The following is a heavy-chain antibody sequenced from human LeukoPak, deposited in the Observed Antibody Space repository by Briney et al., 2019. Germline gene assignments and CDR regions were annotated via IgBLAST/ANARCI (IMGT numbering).Heavy chain of an antibody. Sequence: GGSLRLSCAASGLTFSNVWMTWVRQAPGKRLEWASYISGSATVIYYADSVKGRFTISRDNTKNSLFLQLSRLRAEDTAVYYCVREGVGYSYGYAYWGQGTLVTVSS. CDR2: ISGSATVI. J-gene: IGHJ4*02. D-gene: IGHD5-18*01. V-gene: IGHV3-48*03. CDR1: GLTFSNVW. CDR3: VREGVGYSYGYAY.